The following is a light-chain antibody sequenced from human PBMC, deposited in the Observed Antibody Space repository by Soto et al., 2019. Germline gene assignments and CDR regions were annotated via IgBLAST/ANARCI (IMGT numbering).Light chain of an antibody. V-gene: IGKV1-5*03. Sequence: DLQMTQSPSTLSASVGDRVTITCRASQSVSIWLAWYQQKPGKAPKVLIYKASTLESGVPSRFSGSGSGTAFTLTNRSLQPEDSATYYCQQYDAYWTFGQGTKVEI. CDR3: QQYDAYWT. J-gene: IGKJ1*01. CDR2: KAS. CDR1: QSVSIW.